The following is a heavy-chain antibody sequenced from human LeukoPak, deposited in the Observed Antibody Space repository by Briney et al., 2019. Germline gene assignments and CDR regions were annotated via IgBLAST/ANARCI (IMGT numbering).Heavy chain of an antibody. Sequence: ASVKVSCKASGYTFTSYDINWVRQATGQGLEWMGWMNPNSGNTGYAQKFQGRVTMTRNTSISTAYMGLSSLRSEDTAVYYCARVHSSSWYPHYYYYYMDVWGKGTTVTVSS. J-gene: IGHJ6*03. D-gene: IGHD6-13*01. CDR2: MNPNSGNT. CDR3: ARVHSSSWYPHYYYYYMDV. CDR1: GYTFTSYD. V-gene: IGHV1-8*01.